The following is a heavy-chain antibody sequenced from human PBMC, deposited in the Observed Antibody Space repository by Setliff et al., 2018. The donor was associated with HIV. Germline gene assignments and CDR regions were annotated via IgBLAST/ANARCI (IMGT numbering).Heavy chain of an antibody. V-gene: IGHV3-74*01. CDR1: GFAFDNYW. CDR2: ITIDGSTT. Sequence: GGSLRLSCAASGFAFDNYWMDWVRQAPGKGLVWVARITIDGSTTTYADSVKGRFSISRDNAKNTLYLQMNSLTAEDSAVYLCANLWEVGAWGQGTLVTVSS. J-gene: IGHJ5*02. D-gene: IGHD1-26*01. CDR3: ANLWEVGA.